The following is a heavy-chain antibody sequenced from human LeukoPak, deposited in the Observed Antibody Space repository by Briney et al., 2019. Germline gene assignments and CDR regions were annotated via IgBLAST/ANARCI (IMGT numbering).Heavy chain of an antibody. CDR1: GFTFSSYA. Sequence: GRSLRLSCAASGFTFSSYAMHWVRQAPGKGLEWVAVISYDGSNKYYADSVKGRFTISRDNTKNTLYLQMNSLRAEDTAVYYCARGPIDYWGQGALVTVSS. CDR3: ARGPIDY. CDR2: ISYDGSNK. V-gene: IGHV3-30-3*01. J-gene: IGHJ4*02.